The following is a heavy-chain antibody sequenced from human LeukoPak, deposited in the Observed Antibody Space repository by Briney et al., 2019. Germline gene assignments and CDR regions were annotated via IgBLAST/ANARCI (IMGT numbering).Heavy chain of an antibody. CDR2: ITFDGSNK. V-gene: IGHV3-30*18. CDR3: AKGWSGESFGAQFDY. D-gene: IGHD3-10*01. Sequence: GGSLRLSCAASGFTFSTYGMHWVRQAPGKGLEWVAVITFDGSNKYYADSVKGRFTISRDNSKNTLYLQMNSLRAEDTALYYCAKGWSGESFGAQFDYWGQGTLVTVSS. J-gene: IGHJ4*02. CDR1: GFTFSTYG.